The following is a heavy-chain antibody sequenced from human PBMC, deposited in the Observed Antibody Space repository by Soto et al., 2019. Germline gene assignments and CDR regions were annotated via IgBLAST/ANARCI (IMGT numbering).Heavy chain of an antibody. CDR3: ATDVVRSTGGDA. D-gene: IGHD7-27*01. CDR1: GGTFTTSS. V-gene: IGHV1-69*13. CDR2: IIPIFSKT. J-gene: IGHJ5*02. Sequence: SVKVSCKTSGGTFTTSSFVWVRQGPGQGLEWMGGIIPIFSKTNFAPKFQGRVTFTADESTRTVYMELSSLRSEDTAIYYCATDVVRSTGGDAWGQGTLVTVSS.